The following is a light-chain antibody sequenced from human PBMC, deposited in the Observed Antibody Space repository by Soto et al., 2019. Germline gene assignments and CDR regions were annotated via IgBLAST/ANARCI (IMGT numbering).Light chain of an antibody. J-gene: IGKJ3*01. CDR3: KKRRNWQPT. CDR1: QSVSSS. CDR2: DAS. Sequence: EIVLTQSPATLSLSPGERATISCRASQSVSSSLAWYQQKPGQAPRLLIYDASNRATGIPARFSGSGSGTDFTLTIRSLEPEDLAVYYCKKRRNWQPTFDPGTKVDIK. V-gene: IGKV3-11*01.